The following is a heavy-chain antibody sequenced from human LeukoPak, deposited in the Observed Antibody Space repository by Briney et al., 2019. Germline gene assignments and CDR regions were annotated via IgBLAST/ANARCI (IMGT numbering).Heavy chain of an antibody. V-gene: IGHV1-69*04. CDR1: GGTFSSYA. CDR3: ARDQYSSGWYGY. J-gene: IGHJ4*02. Sequence: GASVKVSCKASGGTFSSYAISWVRQAPGQGLEWMGRIIPILGIANYAQKFQGRVTMTTDTSTSTAYMELRSLRSDDTAVYYCARDQYSSGWYGYWGQGTLVTVSS. CDR2: IIPILGIA. D-gene: IGHD6-19*01.